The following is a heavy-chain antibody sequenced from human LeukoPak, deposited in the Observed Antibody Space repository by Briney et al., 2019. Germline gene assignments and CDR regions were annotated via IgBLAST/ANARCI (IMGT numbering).Heavy chain of an antibody. D-gene: IGHD5-24*01. CDR3: ARDRDRDGSPDGFDY. J-gene: IGHJ4*02. V-gene: IGHV4-59*01. Sequence: SETLSLTCTVSGGSISSYYWSWIRQPPGKGLEWIGYIYYSGSTNYNPSLKSRVTISVDTSKNQFSLKLSSVTAADTAAYYCARDRDRDGSPDGFDYWGQGTLVTVSS. CDR2: IYYSGST. CDR1: GGSISSYY.